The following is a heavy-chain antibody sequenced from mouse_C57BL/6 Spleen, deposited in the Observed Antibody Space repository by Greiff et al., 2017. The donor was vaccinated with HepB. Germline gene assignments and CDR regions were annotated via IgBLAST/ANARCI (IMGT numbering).Heavy chain of an antibody. Sequence: EVQLQQSGPELVKPGASVKISCKASGYTFTDYYMNWVKQSHGKSLEWIGDINPNNGGTSYNQKFKGKATLTVDKSSSTAYMELRSMTSEDSAVYYCASSGYSSFDYWGQGITLTVSS. D-gene: IGHD2-5*01. V-gene: IGHV1-26*01. CDR3: ASSGYSSFDY. J-gene: IGHJ2*01. CDR1: GYTFTDYY. CDR2: INPNNGGT.